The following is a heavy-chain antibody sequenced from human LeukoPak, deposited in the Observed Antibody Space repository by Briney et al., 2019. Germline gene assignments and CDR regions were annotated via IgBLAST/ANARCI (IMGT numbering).Heavy chain of an antibody. CDR2: MYYSGST. D-gene: IGHD6-13*01. CDR3: ARHVYSSSWIYYYYYMDV. V-gene: IGHV4-39*01. Sequence: SETLSLTCTVSGGSMSSSSYYWGWIRPPPGKRLEWIGRMYYSGSTYHNPSLKSRVTISVDTSKNQFSLKLSSVTAADTAVYFCARHVYSSSWIYYYYYMDVWGKGTTVTVSS. CDR1: GGSMSSSSYY. J-gene: IGHJ6*03.